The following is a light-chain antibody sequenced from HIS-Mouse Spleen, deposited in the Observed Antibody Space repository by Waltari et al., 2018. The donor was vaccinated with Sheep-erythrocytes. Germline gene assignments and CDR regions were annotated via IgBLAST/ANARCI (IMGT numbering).Light chain of an antibody. CDR3: CSYAGSYNHV. CDR1: SSDVGGYNY. J-gene: IGLJ1*01. V-gene: IGLV2-11*01. Sequence: QSALTQPRSVSGSPGQSVTISCTGTSSDVGGYNYVSWYQQHPGKAPKLMLYDVSKRPSGVPDRFSGSKSGNTASLTISGLQAEDEADYYCCSYAGSYNHVFATVTKVTVL. CDR2: DVS.